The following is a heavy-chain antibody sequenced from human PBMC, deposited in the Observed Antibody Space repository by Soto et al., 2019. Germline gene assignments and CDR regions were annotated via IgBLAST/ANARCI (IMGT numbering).Heavy chain of an antibody. CDR1: GGSISSSSYY. CDR2: IYYTGST. J-gene: IGHJ4*02. V-gene: IGHV4-39*01. CDR3: ARLKASPCDY. D-gene: IGHD5-12*01. Sequence: SETLSLTCTVSGGSISSSSYYWGWIRQPPGKGLEWIGSIYYTGSTYYNPSLKSRVTISIDTSKNQFSLKLNSVTAADTAVYYCARLKASPCDYGGQGTLVIVSS.